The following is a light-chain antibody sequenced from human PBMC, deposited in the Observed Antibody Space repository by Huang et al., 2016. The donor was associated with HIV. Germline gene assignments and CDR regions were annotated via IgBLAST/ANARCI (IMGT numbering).Light chain of an antibody. CDR1: QSVSTN. J-gene: IGKJ4*01. Sequence: EIVMTQSPATLSVSPGERATLSCRASQSVSTNVAWYRQKPGQAPRLLIYGASTRATGVPARFSGSGSGTEFTLTISSLQSEDFAIYYCQQYHNWPPLTFGGGTKVEI. CDR2: GAS. CDR3: QQYHNWPPLT. V-gene: IGKV3-15*01.